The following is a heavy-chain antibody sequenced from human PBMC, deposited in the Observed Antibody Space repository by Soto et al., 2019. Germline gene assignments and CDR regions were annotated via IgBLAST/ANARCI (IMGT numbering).Heavy chain of an antibody. CDR3: ARDGLGHSPHDAFDI. CDR1: GYTFTSYG. J-gene: IGHJ3*02. D-gene: IGHD6-13*01. Sequence: QVQLVQSGAEVKKPGASVKVSCKASGYTFTSYGISWVRQAPGQGLEWMGWISAYNGNTNYAQKLQGRVTMTTDTAMRIDYMEQRGLGSNDTAVYYRARDGLGHSPHDAFDIWGQGTMVTVSS. V-gene: IGHV1-18*01. CDR2: ISAYNGNT.